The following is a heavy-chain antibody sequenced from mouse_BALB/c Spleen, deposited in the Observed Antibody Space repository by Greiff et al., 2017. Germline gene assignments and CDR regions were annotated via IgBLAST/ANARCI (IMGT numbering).Heavy chain of an antibody. D-gene: IGHD1-1*01. CDR1: GFTFSDYY. J-gene: IGHJ3*01. CDR3: ARGTAYGSSSWFAY. CDR2: ISDGGSYT. V-gene: IGHV5-4*02. Sequence: EVQRVESGGGLVKPGGSLKLSCAASGFTFSDYYMYWVRQTPEKRLEWVATISDGGSYTYYPDSVKGRFTISRDNAKNNLYLQMSSLKSEDTAMYYGARGTAYGSSSWFAYWGQGTLVTVSA.